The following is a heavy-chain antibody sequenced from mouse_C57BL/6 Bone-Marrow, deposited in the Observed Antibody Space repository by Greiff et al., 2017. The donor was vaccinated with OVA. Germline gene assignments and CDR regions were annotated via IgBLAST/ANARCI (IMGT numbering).Heavy chain of an antibody. V-gene: IGHV1-15*01. CDR2: IDPETGGT. J-gene: IGHJ3*01. D-gene: IGHD2-3*01. Sequence: LVESGAELVRPGASVTLSCKASGYTFTDYEMHWVKQTPVHGLEWIGAIDPETGGTAYNQKFKGKAILTADKSSSTAYMELLSLTSEDSAVYYCTRSDDGYYRYWFAYWGQGTLVTVSA. CDR1: GYTFTDYE. CDR3: TRSDDGYYRYWFAY.